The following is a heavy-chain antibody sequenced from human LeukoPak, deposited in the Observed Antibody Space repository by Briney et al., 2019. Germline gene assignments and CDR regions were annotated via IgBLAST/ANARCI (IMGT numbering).Heavy chain of an antibody. J-gene: IGHJ5*02. D-gene: IGHD3-22*01. Sequence: PSETLSLTCAVSGGSISSGGYSWSWIRQPPGKGLGWIGYIYHSGSTYYNPSLKSRVTISVDRSKNQFSLKLSSVTAADTAVYYCARVVVALRGAFDPWGQGTLVTVSS. V-gene: IGHV4-30-2*01. CDR1: GGSISSGGYS. CDR2: IYHSGST. CDR3: ARVVVALRGAFDP.